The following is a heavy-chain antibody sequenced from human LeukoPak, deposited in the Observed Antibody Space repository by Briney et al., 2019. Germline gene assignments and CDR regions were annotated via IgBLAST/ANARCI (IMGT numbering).Heavy chain of an antibody. CDR3: ARSAESSSWVEFDY. CDR1: GYTFTGYY. CDR2: INPNSGGT. D-gene: IGHD6-13*01. V-gene: IGHV1-2*02. J-gene: IGHJ4*02. Sequence: ASVKVSCKASGYTFTGYYMHWVRQAPGQGLEWMGWINPNSGGTNYAQKFQVRSTMTRDTSISTAYMELSRLRSDDTAVYYCARSAESSSWVEFDYWGQGTLVTVSS.